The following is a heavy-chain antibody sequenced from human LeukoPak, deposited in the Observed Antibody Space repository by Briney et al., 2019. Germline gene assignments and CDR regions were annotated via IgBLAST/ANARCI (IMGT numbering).Heavy chain of an antibody. D-gene: IGHD3-10*01. CDR3: ARTMVRRSYYFDY. J-gene: IGHJ4*02. CDR2: IYSGGST. Sequence: GGSLRLSCAASGFTVSSNYMSWVRQAPGKGLEWVSVIYSGGSTYYADSVKGRFTISRDNSKNTLYLQMNSLRAEDTAAYYCARTMVRRSYYFDYWGQGTLVTVSS. CDR1: GFTVSSNY. V-gene: IGHV3-53*01.